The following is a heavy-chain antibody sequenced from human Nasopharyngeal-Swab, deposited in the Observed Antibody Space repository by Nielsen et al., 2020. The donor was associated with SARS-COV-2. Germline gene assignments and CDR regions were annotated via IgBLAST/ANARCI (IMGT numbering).Heavy chain of an antibody. CDR3: AREPGYNFYYGMDV. Sequence: AVPLRLSCAASGFTFSRYSMNWVRQAPGKGLEWVSYISSSSSTIYYADSVKGRFTISSDNAKNSLYLQMNSLRDEDTAVYYCAREPGYNFYYGMDVWGQGTTVTVSS. D-gene: IGHD5-24*01. V-gene: IGHV3-48*02. CDR2: ISSSSSTI. CDR1: GFTFSRYS. J-gene: IGHJ6*02.